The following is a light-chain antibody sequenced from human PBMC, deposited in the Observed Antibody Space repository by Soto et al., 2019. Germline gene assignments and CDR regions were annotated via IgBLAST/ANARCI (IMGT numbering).Light chain of an antibody. CDR3: QHYNNWPIT. CDR2: GTS. CDR1: QSVASN. J-gene: IGKJ5*01. V-gene: IGKV3-15*01. Sequence: EIVMTQSPASLPVSPGESVTLSCRASQSVASNLAWYQQKPGQAPRLLTYGTSTRATGVPARFSGSGSGTDFTLTISSLQAADFAVYHCQHYNNWPITFGQGTRLEIK.